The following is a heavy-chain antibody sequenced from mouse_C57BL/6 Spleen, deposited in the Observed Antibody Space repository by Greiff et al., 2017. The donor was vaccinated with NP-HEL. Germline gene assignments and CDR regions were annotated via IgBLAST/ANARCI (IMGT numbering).Heavy chain of an antibody. CDR3: ARDYYAMDY. CDR1: GYTFTSYW. V-gene: IGHV1-61*01. CDR2: IYPSDSET. Sequence: VKLQQPGAELVRPGSSVKLSCKASGYTFTSYWMDWVKQRPGQGLEWIGNIYPSDSETHYNQKFKDKATLTVDKSSSTAYMQLSSLTSEDSAVYYCARDYYAMDYWGQGTSVTVSS. J-gene: IGHJ4*01.